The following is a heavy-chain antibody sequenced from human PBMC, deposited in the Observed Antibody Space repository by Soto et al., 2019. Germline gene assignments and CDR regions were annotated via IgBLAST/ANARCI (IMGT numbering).Heavy chain of an antibody. Sequence: EVQLVESGGGLVQPGGSLRLSCAVSGFSIRSYWMTWVRQVPGKGLEWVANIKEDGSEKYYVDSVKGRFTISRDNAKNSVFLQMNSLRSEATAMYFCTKHTYYDFWSGREWGQGTLVTVSS. CDR1: GFSIRSYW. V-gene: IGHV3-7*05. J-gene: IGHJ4*02. CDR2: IKEDGSEK. CDR3: TKHTYYDFWSGRE. D-gene: IGHD3-3*01.